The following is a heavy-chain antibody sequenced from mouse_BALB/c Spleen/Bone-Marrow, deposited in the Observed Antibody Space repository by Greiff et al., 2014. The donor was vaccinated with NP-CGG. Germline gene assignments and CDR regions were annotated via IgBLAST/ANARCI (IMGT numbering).Heavy chain of an antibody. J-gene: IGHJ2*01. CDR3: ARHITTVVADY. CDR2: ISSGGSYT. CDR1: GFTFSSYA. D-gene: IGHD1-1*01. V-gene: IGHV5-9-3*01. Sequence: EVKLVASGGGLVKPGGSLKLSCAASGFTFSSYAMSRVRQTPEKRLEWVATISSGGSYTYYPDSVKGRFTISRDNAKNTLYLQMSSLRSEDTAMYYCARHITTVVADYWGQGTTLTVSS.